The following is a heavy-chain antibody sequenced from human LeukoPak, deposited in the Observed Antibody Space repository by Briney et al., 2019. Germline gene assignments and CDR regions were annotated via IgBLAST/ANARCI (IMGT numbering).Heavy chain of an antibody. J-gene: IGHJ6*04. CDR2: ISAYNVNT. CDR3: ARGADYYGSGSRDYGMDV. D-gene: IGHD3-10*01. Sequence: ASVKVSCKASGYTFTRYGISWVRQAPGPRLEWMGWISAYNVNTNHAQKLQGRVTMTTDTSTRTVYMELRSVRSDDTGVYYCARGADYYGSGSRDYGMDVWGKGTTVTVST. V-gene: IGHV1-18*04. CDR1: GYTFTRYG.